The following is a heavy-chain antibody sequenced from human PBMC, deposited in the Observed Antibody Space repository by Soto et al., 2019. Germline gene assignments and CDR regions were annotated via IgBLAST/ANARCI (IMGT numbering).Heavy chain of an antibody. V-gene: IGHV4-4*07. CDR1: GGSISSYY. Sequence: QVQLQESGPGLVKPSETLSLTCTVSGGSISSYYWSWIRQSAGKGLEWIGRIYSHGTTKYNPSLRSRVTVSVDTSKNQVSLKLTSVTAADTAVYYCAREEDYYGSGSYYNKYNWFDPWGQGTLVTVSS. D-gene: IGHD3-10*01. CDR3: AREEDYYGSGSYYNKYNWFDP. J-gene: IGHJ5*02. CDR2: IYSHGTT.